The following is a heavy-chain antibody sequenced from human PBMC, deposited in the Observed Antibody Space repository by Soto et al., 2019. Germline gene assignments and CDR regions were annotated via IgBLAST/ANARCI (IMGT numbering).Heavy chain of an antibody. Sequence: VQLLESGGGLVQPGGSPRLSCAASGFTFSSYAMHWVRQAPGKGLEWVAVISYDGSNKYYADSVKGRFTISRDNSKNTLYLQMNSLRAEDTAVYYCARDRTVTNRRGHYYGMDVWGQGTTVTVSS. D-gene: IGHD4-17*01. J-gene: IGHJ6*02. CDR2: ISYDGSNK. CDR3: ARDRTVTNRRGHYYGMDV. V-gene: IGHV3-30-3*01. CDR1: GFTFSSYA.